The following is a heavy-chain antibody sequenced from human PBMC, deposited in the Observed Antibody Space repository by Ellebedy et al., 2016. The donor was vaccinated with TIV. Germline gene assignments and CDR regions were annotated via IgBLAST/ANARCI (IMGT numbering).Heavy chain of an antibody. J-gene: IGHJ4*02. Sequence: PGGSLRLSCAASGFNFSSYALTWVRQAPGKGLEWVSAISGNGGSSYYADSVKGRFTISRDNSRNTLYLQMNNLRAEDTAVYYCASNVDTAKVRGNYWGQGTLVTVSS. CDR2: ISGNGGSS. D-gene: IGHD5-18*01. CDR1: GFNFSSYA. CDR3: ASNVDTAKVRGNY. V-gene: IGHV3-23*01.